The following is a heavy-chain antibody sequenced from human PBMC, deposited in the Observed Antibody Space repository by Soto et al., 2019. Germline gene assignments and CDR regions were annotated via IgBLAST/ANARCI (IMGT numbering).Heavy chain of an antibody. D-gene: IGHD3-22*01. CDR1: GFTFTSSA. Sequence: SVKVSCKASGFTFTSSAVQWVRQARGQRLEWIGWIVVGSGNTNYAQKFQERVTITRDMSTSTAYMELSSLRSEDTAVFYCAADYYDSSGYLWAGGFDPWGQGTLVTVSS. J-gene: IGHJ5*02. CDR3: AADYYDSSGYLWAGGFDP. V-gene: IGHV1-58*01. CDR2: IVVGSGNT.